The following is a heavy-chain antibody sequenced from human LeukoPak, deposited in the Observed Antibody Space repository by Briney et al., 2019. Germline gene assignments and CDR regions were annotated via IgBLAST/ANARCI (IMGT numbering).Heavy chain of an antibody. V-gene: IGHV4-4*09. CDR1: GGSFSGYH. Sequence: PSETLSLTCTVSGGSFSGYHWSWIRQSPVKGLEWIGTMAINRNTDYSPPLWSRVTISLDTTKTHLSLRLTSVTAADSAMYYCARHTVEGPGAHFEYWGQGTLVTVSS. D-gene: IGHD1-1*01. CDR3: ARHTVEGPGAHFEY. CDR2: MAINRNT. J-gene: IGHJ4*02.